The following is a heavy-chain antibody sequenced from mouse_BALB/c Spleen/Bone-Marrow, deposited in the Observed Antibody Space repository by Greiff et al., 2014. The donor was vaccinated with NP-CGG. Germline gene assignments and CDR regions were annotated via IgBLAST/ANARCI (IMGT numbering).Heavy chain of an antibody. CDR1: GFTFTDYF. CDR2: IRNKANGYTT. V-gene: IGHV7-3*02. D-gene: IGHD5-1*01. CDR3: ARDYSGYFDF. Sequence: EVMLVESGGGLVQPGGSLRLSCTTSGFTFTDYFMTWVRQPPGKALEWLGFIRNKANGYTTEYNPSVKGRFTISRDTSQGILYLQMNTLRAEDSATYFCARDYSGYFDFWGQGTTLTVSS. J-gene: IGHJ2*01.